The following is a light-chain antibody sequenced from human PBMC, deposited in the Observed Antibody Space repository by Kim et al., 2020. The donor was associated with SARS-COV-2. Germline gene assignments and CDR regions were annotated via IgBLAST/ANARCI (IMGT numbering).Light chain of an antibody. CDR1: QSRLYSNGYTY. J-gene: IGKJ5*01. Sequence: EPASSSYRSGQSRLYSNGYTYQDWYVQKPGLSPQLLIYWASTRAAGVPDRFSGSGSGTDFTLRISRVEAEDVGTYYCMQALETPRFGQGTRLEIK. CDR2: WAS. V-gene: IGKV2-28*01. CDR3: MQALETPR.